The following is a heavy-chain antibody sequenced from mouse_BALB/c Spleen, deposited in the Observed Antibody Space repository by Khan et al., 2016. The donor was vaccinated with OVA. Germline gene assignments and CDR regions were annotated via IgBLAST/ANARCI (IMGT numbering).Heavy chain of an antibody. CDR1: GYSITSGYS. D-gene: IGHD2-1*01. V-gene: IGHV3-1*02. J-gene: IGHJ4*01. CDR3: ARDGNYMDY. Sequence: EVQLQESGPDLVKPSQSLSLTCTVTGYSITSGYSWHWIRQFPGNKLEWLGYIYYSGIINFNPSLKSRISITRDTSKNQFFLQLNSVTAEDTATYYWARDGNYMDYWGQGTSVTVSS. CDR2: IYYSGII.